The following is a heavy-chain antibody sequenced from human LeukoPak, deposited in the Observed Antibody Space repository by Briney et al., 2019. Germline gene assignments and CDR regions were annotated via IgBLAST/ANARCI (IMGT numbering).Heavy chain of an antibody. CDR1: GFTVSSNY. J-gene: IGHJ6*03. D-gene: IGHD1-14*01. Sequence: PGGFLRLSCAASGFTVSSNYMNWVRQAPGKGLEWVSVIYSDGSTYYADSVKGRFTISRDNSKNTLYLQMNSLRAEDTAVYYCARGPGTYYYYYYMDVWGKGTTVTISS. CDR2: IYSDGST. V-gene: IGHV3-66*01. CDR3: ARGPGTYYYYYYMDV.